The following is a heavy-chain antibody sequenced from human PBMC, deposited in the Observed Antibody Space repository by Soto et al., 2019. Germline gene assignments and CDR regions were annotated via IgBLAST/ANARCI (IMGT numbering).Heavy chain of an antibody. CDR1: GFTFSSYG. J-gene: IGHJ6*02. V-gene: IGHV3-30*18. CDR2: ISYDGSNK. CDR3: AKERGIAARRHMNV. Sequence: GGSLRLSCAASGFTFSSYGMHWVRQAPGKGLEWVAVISYDGSNKYYADSVKGRFTISRDNSKNTLYLQMNSLRAEDTAVYYCAKERGIAARRHMNVWGQGTTVTVSS. D-gene: IGHD6-6*01.